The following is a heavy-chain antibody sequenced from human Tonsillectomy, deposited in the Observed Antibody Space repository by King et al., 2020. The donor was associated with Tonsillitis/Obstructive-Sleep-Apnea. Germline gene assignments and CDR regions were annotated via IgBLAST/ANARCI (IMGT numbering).Heavy chain of an antibody. J-gene: IGHJ4*02. V-gene: IGHV1-18*01. CDR2: ISAYNGNT. CDR1: GYTFTSYG. CDR3: ASDLYYDYVWGSYRSNPLAGPRSAFFDS. Sequence: QLVQSGAEVKKPGASVKVSCKASGYTFTSYGISWVRQAPGQGLEWMGWISAYNGNTNYAQKLQGRVTMTTDTSTSTAYMELRSLRSDATAVYYCASDLYYDYVWGSYRSNPLAGPRSAFFDSWGQGTLVTVSS. D-gene: IGHD3-16*02.